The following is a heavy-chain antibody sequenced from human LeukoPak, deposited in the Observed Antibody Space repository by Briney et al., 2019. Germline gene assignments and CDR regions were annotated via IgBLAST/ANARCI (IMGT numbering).Heavy chain of an antibody. CDR2: ISGDGGST. CDR3: AKGNYGPYSSSSEYYFDY. J-gene: IGHJ4*02. Sequence: PGGSLRLSCAASGFAFSGSAMHWVRQAPGKGLEWVSLISGDGGSTYYADSVKGRFTISRDNSKNSLYLQMNSLRTEDTALYYCAKGNYGPYSSSSEYYFDYWGQGTLVTVSS. D-gene: IGHD6-6*01. V-gene: IGHV3-43*02. CDR1: GFAFSGSA.